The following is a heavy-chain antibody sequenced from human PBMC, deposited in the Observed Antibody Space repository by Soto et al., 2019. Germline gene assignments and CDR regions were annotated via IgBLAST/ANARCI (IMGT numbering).Heavy chain of an antibody. CDR3: ARDPENYFDY. J-gene: IGHJ4*02. CDR1: GFTFSSYA. V-gene: IGHV3-30-3*01. CDR2: ISYDGSNK. Sequence: GGSLRLSCAASGFTFSSYAMHWVRQAPGKGLEWVAVISYDGSNKYYADSVKGRFTISRDNSKNTLYLQMNSLRAEDTAVYYCARDPENYFDYWGQGTLVTVSS.